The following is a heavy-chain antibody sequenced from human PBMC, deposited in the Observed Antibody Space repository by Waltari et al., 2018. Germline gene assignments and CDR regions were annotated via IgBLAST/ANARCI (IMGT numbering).Heavy chain of an antibody. D-gene: IGHD3-3*01. CDR1: GGSISSSSYY. J-gene: IGHJ5*02. CDR2: IYYSGST. V-gene: IGHV4-39*07. CDR3: ARVYYDFWSGYYPYWFDP. Sequence: QLQLQESGPGLVKPSETLSLTCTVSGGSISSSSYYWGWIRQPPGKGLEWIGSIYYSGSTCYNPSLKSRVTISVDTSKNQFSLKLSSVTAADTAVYYCARVYYDFWSGYYPYWFDPWGQGTLVTVSS.